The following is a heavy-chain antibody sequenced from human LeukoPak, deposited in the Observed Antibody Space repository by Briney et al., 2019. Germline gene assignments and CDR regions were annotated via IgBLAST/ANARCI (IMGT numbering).Heavy chain of an antibody. CDR1: GYTFTSYG. D-gene: IGHD3-22*01. V-gene: IGHV1-18*01. J-gene: IGHJ4*02. CDR2: ISAYNGNT. Sequence: ASMKVSCKASGYTFTSYGISWVRQAPGQGLEWMGWISAYNGNTNYAQKLQGRVTMTTDTSTSTAYMELRSLRSDDTAVYYCARPLFTYDSSGYYLDYWGQGTLVTVSS. CDR3: ARPLFTYDSSGYYLDY.